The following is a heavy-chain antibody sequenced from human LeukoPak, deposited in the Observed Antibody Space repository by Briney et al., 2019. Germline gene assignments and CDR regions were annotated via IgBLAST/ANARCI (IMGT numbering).Heavy chain of an antibody. D-gene: IGHD3-10*01. CDR1: GFALSTYW. J-gene: IGHJ4*02. CDR3: ARAGSGSSYDC. Sequence: GGSLRLSCAASGFALSTYWMHWVRQAPGKGLVWVSLINSGGSDTLYADSVKGRFTISRDTAKNTLYLEMNRLRADDTAVYYCARAGSGSSYDCWGRGTLVTVSS. CDR2: INSGGSDT. V-gene: IGHV3-74*01.